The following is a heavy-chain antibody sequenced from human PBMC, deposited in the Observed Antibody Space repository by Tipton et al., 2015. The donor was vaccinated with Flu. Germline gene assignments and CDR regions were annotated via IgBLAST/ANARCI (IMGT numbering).Heavy chain of an antibody. J-gene: IGHJ5*02. CDR1: GFTFSNYG. D-gene: IGHD6-19*01. V-gene: IGHV3-30*02. Sequence: GSLRLSCVASGFTFSNYGMHWVRQAPGKGLEWVAFIRYDGRNKYYGDSVKGPFTSSRDNSRNTVYLQMNSLTAEDTAMYYCAIAVSGMGGWFDPWGQGTLVTVSS. CDR2: IRYDGRNK. CDR3: AIAVSGMGGWFDP.